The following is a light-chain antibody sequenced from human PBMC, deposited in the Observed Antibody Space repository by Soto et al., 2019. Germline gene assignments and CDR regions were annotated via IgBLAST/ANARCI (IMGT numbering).Light chain of an antibody. CDR3: GSYDDSLGGWV. J-gene: IGLJ3*02. V-gene: IGLV1-51*02. CDR1: SSNIEKNY. CDR2: END. Sequence: QSVLTQPPSVSAAPGQKVTISCSGSSSNIEKNYVSWYQQFPGTAPRVLIYENDKRPSGIPDRFCGSKFGTSATLGITGLQTGDEADYYCGSYDDSLGGWVFGGGTKLTVL.